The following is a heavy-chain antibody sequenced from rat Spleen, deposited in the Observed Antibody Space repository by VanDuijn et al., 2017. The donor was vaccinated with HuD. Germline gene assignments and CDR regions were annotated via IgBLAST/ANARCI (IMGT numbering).Heavy chain of an antibody. CDR3: TRDVDYGSYSYYFDD. V-gene: IGHV5-31*01. D-gene: IGHD1-2*01. Sequence: EVELVESGGGLVQPGTSLKLSCVTSGFTFNNYWLSWVRQTPGKGLDWVASITKDGGSLFYRDSVKGRFTVSRDNEQNILYLQMGSLRSEDTATYYCTRDVDYGSYSYYFDDWGQGVMVTVSS. CDR2: ITKDGGSL. CDR1: GFTFNNYW. J-gene: IGHJ2*01.